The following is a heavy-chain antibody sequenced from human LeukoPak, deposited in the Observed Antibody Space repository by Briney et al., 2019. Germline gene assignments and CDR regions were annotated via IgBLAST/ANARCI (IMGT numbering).Heavy chain of an antibody. CDR2: ISSSSGDI. CDR3: ARAEYYYDSSAAFDI. J-gene: IGHJ3*02. CDR1: GFTFNSYS. D-gene: IGHD3-22*01. V-gene: IGHV3-21*01. Sequence: GGSLRLSCAASGFTFNSYSMNWVRQAPGKGLEWVSSISSSSGDIYYADSVKGRFTISRDNAKNSLYLQMNSLRAEDTALYYCARAEYYYDSSAAFDIWGQGTMVTVSS.